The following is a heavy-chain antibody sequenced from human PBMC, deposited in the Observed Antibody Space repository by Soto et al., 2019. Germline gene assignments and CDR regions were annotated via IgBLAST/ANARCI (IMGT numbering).Heavy chain of an antibody. V-gene: IGHV1-2*04. D-gene: IGHD4-17*01. CDR1: GYTFTGYY. J-gene: IGHJ6*02. CDR2: INPNSGGT. Sequence: ASVKVSCKASGYTFTGYYMHWVLQAPRQGLEWMGWINPNSGGTNYAQKFQGWVTMTRDTSISTAYMELSRLRSDDTAVYYCARGPDYGGNSDYYYGMDVWGQGTTVTVSS. CDR3: ARGPDYGGNSDYYYGMDV.